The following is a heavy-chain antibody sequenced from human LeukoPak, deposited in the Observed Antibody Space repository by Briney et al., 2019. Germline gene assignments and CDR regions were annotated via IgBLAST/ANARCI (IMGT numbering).Heavy chain of an antibody. D-gene: IGHD3-3*01. CDR2: ISGSGAST. CDR3: AKEGLELEFDC. J-gene: IGHJ4*02. CDR1: GFTFNTYA. Sequence: GGSLRLSCAASGFTFNTYAMSWVRQAPGKGLEWVSTISGSGASTYVADSVKGRFTVSRDNSENTLFLQMNSLTGEDTAVYYCAKEGLELEFDCWGQGTLVTVSS. V-gene: IGHV3-23*01.